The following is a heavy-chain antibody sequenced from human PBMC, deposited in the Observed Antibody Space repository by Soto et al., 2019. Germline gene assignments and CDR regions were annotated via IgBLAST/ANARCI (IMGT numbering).Heavy chain of an antibody. D-gene: IGHD5-12*01. CDR1: GGSISSGDYY. CDR2: IYYSGST. J-gene: IGHJ5*02. Sequence: QVQLQESGPGLVKPSQTLSLTCTVSGGSISSGDYYWSWIRQPPGKGLEWIGYIYYSGSTYYNPSLKSRAPISVDTSKNQFSLKLSSVTAADTAVYYCARYSGYEGLRFDPWGQGTLVTVSS. CDR3: ARYSGYEGLRFDP. V-gene: IGHV4-30-4*01.